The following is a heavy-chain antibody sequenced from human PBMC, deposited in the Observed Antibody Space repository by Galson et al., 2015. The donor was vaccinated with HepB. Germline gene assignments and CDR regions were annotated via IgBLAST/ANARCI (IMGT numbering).Heavy chain of an antibody. V-gene: IGHV3-48*01. CDR3: ARDSTSGGCGY. CDR2: ISSSSGTI. Sequence: SLRLSCAASGFTFSSYSMNWVRQAPGKGLEWVSYISSSSGTIYYADSVKGRFTISRDNAKNSLYLQMNSLRAEDTAVYYCARDSTSGGCGYWGQGTLVTVSS. CDR1: GFTFSSYS. J-gene: IGHJ1*01. D-gene: IGHD3-16*01.